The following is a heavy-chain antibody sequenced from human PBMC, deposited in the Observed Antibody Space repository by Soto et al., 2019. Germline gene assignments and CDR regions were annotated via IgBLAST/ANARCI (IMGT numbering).Heavy chain of an antibody. Sequence: GGSLRLSCAASGFTFSSYEMNWVRQAPGKGLEWVSYISSSGSTIYYADSVKGRFTISRDNAKNSLYLQMNSLRAEDTAVYYCARENRAAAAANDVFAIWGQGTMVTVSS. D-gene: IGHD6-13*01. J-gene: IGHJ3*02. CDR1: GFTFSSYE. V-gene: IGHV3-48*03. CDR3: ARENRAAAAANDVFAI. CDR2: ISSSGSTI.